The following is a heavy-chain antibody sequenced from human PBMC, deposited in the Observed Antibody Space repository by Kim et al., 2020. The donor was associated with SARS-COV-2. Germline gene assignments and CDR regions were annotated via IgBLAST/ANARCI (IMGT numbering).Heavy chain of an antibody. CDR2: IYYSGST. J-gene: IGHJ4*02. Sequence: SETLSLTCTVSGGSISSSSYYWSWIRQPPGKGLEWIGSIYYSGSTYYNPSLKSRVTISVDTSKNQFSLKLSSVTAADTAVYYCARGRAYSSSWYLDYWGQGTLVTVSS. CDR3: ARGRAYSSSWYLDY. D-gene: IGHD6-13*01. V-gene: IGHV4-39*07. CDR1: GGSISSSSYY.